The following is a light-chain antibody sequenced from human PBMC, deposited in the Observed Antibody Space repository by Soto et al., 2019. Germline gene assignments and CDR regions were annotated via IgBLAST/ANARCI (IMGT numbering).Light chain of an antibody. CDR3: QQRSDWPLT. CDR2: DAS. V-gene: IGKV3-11*01. Sequence: EIVLTQSPTTLSLSPGERATLSCRASQSVSSYFAWYQQKPGQAPRLLIYDASTRAAGIPARFSGSGSGTDFILTISRLEPDDFAVYYCQQRSDWPLTFGGGTKVEIK. CDR1: QSVSSY. J-gene: IGKJ4*01.